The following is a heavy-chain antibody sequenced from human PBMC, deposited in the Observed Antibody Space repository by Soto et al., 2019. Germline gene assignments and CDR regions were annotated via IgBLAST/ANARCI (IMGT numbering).Heavy chain of an antibody. CDR1: GLSVSTSGMC. D-gene: IGHD3-3*01. V-gene: IGHV2-70*11. J-gene: IGHJ6*02. Sequence: SGPTLVNPTQTLTLTCTFSGLSVSTSGMCVSWIRQPPGKALEWLARIDWDDDKYYSTSLKTRLTISKDTSKNQVVLTMTNMDPVDTATYYCARAWYYDFWSGYYRCYYGMDVWGQGTTVTVSS. CDR2: IDWDDDK. CDR3: ARAWYYDFWSGYYRCYYGMDV.